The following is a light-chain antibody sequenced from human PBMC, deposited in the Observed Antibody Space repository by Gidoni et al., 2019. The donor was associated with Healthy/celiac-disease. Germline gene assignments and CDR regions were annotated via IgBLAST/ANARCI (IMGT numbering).Light chain of an antibody. CDR2: AAS. CDR3: QQLNSYPR. Sequence: IQLTQSPSFLAASVGDRVTITCRASQGISSYLAWYQQQPGKTPKLLIYAASTLQSGVPARFSGSGSGTEVTLTISSLQPEDFATYYCQQLNSYPRFGAXTKVDIK. CDR1: QGISSY. J-gene: IGKJ3*01. V-gene: IGKV1-9*01.